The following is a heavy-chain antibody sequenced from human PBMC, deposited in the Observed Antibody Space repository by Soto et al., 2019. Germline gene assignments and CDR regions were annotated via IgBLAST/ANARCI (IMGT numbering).Heavy chain of an antibody. CDR1: GGTFSSYA. Sequence: SVKVSCKASGGTFSSYAISWVRQAPGQGLEWMGGIIPIFGTANYAQKFQGRVTITADESTSTAYMELSSLRSEDTAVYYCAREGGGDCSSTSCYRYYYYGMDVWGQGTTVTVSS. D-gene: IGHD2-2*01. CDR3: AREGGGDCSSTSCYRYYYYGMDV. V-gene: IGHV1-69*13. J-gene: IGHJ6*02. CDR2: IIPIFGTA.